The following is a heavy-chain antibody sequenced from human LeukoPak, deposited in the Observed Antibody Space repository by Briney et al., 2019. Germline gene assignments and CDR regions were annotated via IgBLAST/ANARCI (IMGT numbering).Heavy chain of an antibody. CDR2: IRSDGSNK. CDR1: GFTFSSYG. CDR3: AKDRGWDLLSCDY. V-gene: IGHV3-30*02. Sequence: GGSLRLSCAASGFTFSSYGMHWVRQAPGKGLEWVAFIRSDGSNKYYADSVKGRFTISRDNSKNTLYLQMDSLRAEDTAVFYCAKDRGWDLLSCDYWGQGTLVTVSS. D-gene: IGHD1-26*01. J-gene: IGHJ4*02.